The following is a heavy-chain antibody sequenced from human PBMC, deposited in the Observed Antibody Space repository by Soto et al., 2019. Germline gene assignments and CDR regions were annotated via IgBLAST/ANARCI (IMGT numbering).Heavy chain of an antibody. CDR1: GYTFTNYG. Sequence: QVQLVQSGAEVKKPGASVKVSCKASGYTFTNYGISWVRQAPGQGLEWVGWTSSYNGNTDYAQKLQGRVTRTSDPSTSTAYMELRSLRSDDTAGYYCARDLGSTWYNWFHPWGQGTLVTVSS. V-gene: IGHV1-18*01. D-gene: IGHD6-13*01. CDR3: ARDLGSTWYNWFHP. CDR2: TSSYNGNT. J-gene: IGHJ5*02.